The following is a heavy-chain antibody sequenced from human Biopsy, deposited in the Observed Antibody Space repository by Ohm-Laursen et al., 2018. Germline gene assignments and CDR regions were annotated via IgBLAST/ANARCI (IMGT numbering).Heavy chain of an antibody. CDR1: GESSSGYF. Sequence: SETLSLTWAVNGESSSGYFWNWIRQPPGKGLEWIGEINHRGSTNYNPSLKSRVTISVDTSKNQFSLKLRSVTAADTAVYYCARAVDYYDPYYYYGLDVWGQGTTVTVSS. CDR3: ARAVDYYDPYYYYGLDV. CDR2: INHRGST. V-gene: IGHV4-34*01. D-gene: IGHD3-16*01. J-gene: IGHJ6*02.